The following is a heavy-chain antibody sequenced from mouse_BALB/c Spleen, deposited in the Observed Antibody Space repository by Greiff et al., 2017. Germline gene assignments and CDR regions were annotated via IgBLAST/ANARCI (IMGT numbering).Heavy chain of an antibody. CDR1: GYTFTSYW. D-gene: IGHD1-1*01. Sequence: QVQLQQPGAELVKPGASVKLSCKASGYTFTSYWMHWVKQRPGQGLEWIGEIDPSDSYTNYNQKFKGKATLTVDKSSSTAYMQLSSLTSEDSAVYYCARSIYGGAMDYWGQGTSVTVSS. CDR2: IDPSDSYT. J-gene: IGHJ4*01. CDR3: ARSIYGGAMDY. V-gene: IGHV1-69*02.